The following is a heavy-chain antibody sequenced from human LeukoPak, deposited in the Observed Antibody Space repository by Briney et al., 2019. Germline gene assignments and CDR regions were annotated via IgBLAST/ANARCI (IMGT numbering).Heavy chain of an antibody. CDR2: ISAYNGDT. Sequence: GASVKVSCKASGYTFTNYGISWVRQAPGQGLEWMGWISAYNGDTKNAQKVQGRVTMSTDTSTSTAYMELRSLRSDDTAVYYCARRDSGWDFDYWGQGTLVTVSS. CDR1: GYTFTNYG. D-gene: IGHD6-19*01. CDR3: ARRDSGWDFDY. J-gene: IGHJ4*02. V-gene: IGHV1-18*01.